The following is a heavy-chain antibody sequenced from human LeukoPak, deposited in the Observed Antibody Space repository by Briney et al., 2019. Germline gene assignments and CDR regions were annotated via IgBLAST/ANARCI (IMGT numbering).Heavy chain of an antibody. Sequence: GGSLRLSCPASGFTFSTYAMHWVRQAPGKGLEWVSYISSSGSTIYYADSVKGRFTISRDNAKNSLYLQMNSLRAEDTAVYYCARDLRGSPWFADYWGQGTLVTVSS. CDR3: ARDLRGSPWFADY. CDR1: GFTFSTYA. J-gene: IGHJ4*02. V-gene: IGHV3-11*01. D-gene: IGHD3-10*01. CDR2: ISSSGSTI.